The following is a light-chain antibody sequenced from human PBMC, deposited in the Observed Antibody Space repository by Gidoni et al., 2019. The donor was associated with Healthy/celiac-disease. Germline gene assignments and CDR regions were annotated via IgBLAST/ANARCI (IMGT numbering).Light chain of an antibody. CDR3: QQRSNWPPEWT. Sequence: EIVLTQSPATLSLSPGERATLPCRASQSVSSYLAWYQQQPGQAPRLLIYDAANSATGIPARFSGSGSGTDFTLTISSLEPEDFAVYYCQQRSNWPPEWTFGQGTKVEIK. J-gene: IGKJ1*01. CDR2: DAA. CDR1: QSVSSY. V-gene: IGKV3-11*01.